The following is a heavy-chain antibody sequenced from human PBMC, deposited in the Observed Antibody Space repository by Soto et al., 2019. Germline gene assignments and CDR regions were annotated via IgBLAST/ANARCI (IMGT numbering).Heavy chain of an antibody. CDR3: AGTGDYGTFDP. D-gene: IGHD4-17*01. J-gene: IGHJ5*02. Sequence: QLLESGPGLVKPSETLSLTCTVSGGSISSSSYYWGWIRQPPGKGLEWIGSIYYSGSTYYNPSLKSRVTISVDTSKNQFSLKLSSVTAADTAVYYCAGTGDYGTFDPWGQGTLVTVSS. CDR2: IYYSGST. CDR1: GGSISSSSYY. V-gene: IGHV4-39*01.